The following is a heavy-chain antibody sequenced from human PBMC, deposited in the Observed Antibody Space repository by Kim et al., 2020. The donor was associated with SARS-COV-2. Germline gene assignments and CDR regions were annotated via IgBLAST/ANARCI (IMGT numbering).Heavy chain of an antibody. J-gene: IGHJ4*02. V-gene: IGHV3-23*01. D-gene: IGHD6-6*01. Sequence: ADSRKSRFTFSRYNSKNTLYRQVNSLGAEDTAVYYCARELVSRSSLTLDYWGQGTLVTVSS. CDR3: ARELVSRSSLTLDY.